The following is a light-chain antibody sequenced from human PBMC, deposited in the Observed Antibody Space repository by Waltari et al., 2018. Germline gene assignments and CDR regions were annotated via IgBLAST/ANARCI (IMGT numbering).Light chain of an antibody. Sequence: SFELTQPPSVSVSPGQTASITCSGDKLGDRYTSWYQQRSGRSPVLILYQDNKRPSGFPGRFSGYNYGDTAPLTISGTQASDEADYYCQAWDSRSWVFGTGTTLTVL. V-gene: IGLV3-1*01. CDR1: KLGDRY. J-gene: IGLJ3*02. CDR2: QDN. CDR3: QAWDSRSWV.